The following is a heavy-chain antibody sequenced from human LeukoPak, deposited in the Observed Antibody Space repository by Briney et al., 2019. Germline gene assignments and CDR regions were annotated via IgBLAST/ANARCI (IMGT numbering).Heavy chain of an antibody. CDR1: GFTFSSYA. V-gene: IGHV3-30-3*01. CDR3: AREGGSWAAYYFDY. Sequence: GRSLRLSCAASGFTFSSYAMHWVRQAPGKGLEWVAVISYDGSNKYYADSVKGRFTISRDNSKNTLYLQMNGLRAEDTAVYYCAREGGSWAAYYFDYWGQGTLVTVSS. CDR2: ISYDGSNK. J-gene: IGHJ4*02. D-gene: IGHD1-26*01.